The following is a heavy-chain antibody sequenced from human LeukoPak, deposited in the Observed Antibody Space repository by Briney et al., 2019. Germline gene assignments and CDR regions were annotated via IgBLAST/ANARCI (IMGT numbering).Heavy chain of an antibody. CDR2: IYYRGST. V-gene: IGHV4-38-2*02. CDR1: GYSINSGYY. Sequence: PSETLSLTCTVSGYSINSGYYWGWIRQPPGRGLEWIASIYYRGSTHYNPSLASLKSRVTISGDTSKNQFSLKLNSVTAADTAVYYCAKSNGYGLVDIWGQGTMVTVSS. CDR3: AKSNGYGLVDI. J-gene: IGHJ3*02. D-gene: IGHD3-10*01.